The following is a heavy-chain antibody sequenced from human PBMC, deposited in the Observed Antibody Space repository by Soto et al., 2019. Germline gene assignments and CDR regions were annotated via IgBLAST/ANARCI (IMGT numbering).Heavy chain of an antibody. CDR1: GGSISSYY. D-gene: IGHD3-10*01. Sequence: TLSLTCTVSGGSISSYYWSWIRQPPGKGLEWIGYIYYSGSTNYNPSLKSRVTISVDTSKNQFSLKLSSVTAADTAVYYCARDEHRLNYYYGSGSYPYYYYGMDVWGQGTTVTVSS. CDR2: IYYSGST. J-gene: IGHJ6*02. CDR3: ARDEHRLNYYYGSGSYPYYYYGMDV. V-gene: IGHV4-59*01.